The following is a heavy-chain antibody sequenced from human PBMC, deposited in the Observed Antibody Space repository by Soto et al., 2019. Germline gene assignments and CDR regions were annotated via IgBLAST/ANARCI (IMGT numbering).Heavy chain of an antibody. CDR1: GFTFNTYG. CDR3: ASFNLR. CDR2: VDGGGGST. J-gene: IGHJ4*02. Sequence: EVQLLDSGGGLVQPGGSLRLTCAASGFTFNTYGINWVRQAPGKGLEWVSSVDGGGGSTHYADSVRGRFTISRDISKSTVYLQMNSLRAEDSALYYCASFNLRWGQGTLVTVSS. V-gene: IGHV3-23*01.